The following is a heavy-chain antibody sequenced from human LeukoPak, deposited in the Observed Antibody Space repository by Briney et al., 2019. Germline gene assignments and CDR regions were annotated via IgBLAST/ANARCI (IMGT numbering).Heavy chain of an antibody. CDR3: ARIFGVLSPDV. V-gene: IGHV3-48*03. J-gene: IGHJ6*04. CDR2: IGSSDSTT. CDR1: GFTFSSYE. D-gene: IGHD3-3*01. Sequence: PGGSLRLSCVGSGFTFSSYEMNWVRQAPGKGLEWLSYIGSSDSTTHYADSVKGRFTISRDNAKNSLYLQMNSLRVDDTAVYYCARIFGVLSPDVWGKGTTVTVSS.